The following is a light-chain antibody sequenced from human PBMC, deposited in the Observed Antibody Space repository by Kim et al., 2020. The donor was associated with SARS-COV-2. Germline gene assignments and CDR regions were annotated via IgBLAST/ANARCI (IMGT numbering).Light chain of an antibody. Sequence: QSVVTQPPSASGTPGQRVTISCSGSSSNIGSNYVFWYHQFPRTTPKLLIYKNNQRPSGVPDRFSGSKSGTSASLAISGPRSEDEADYYCATWDDSLNAWVFGGGTQLTVL. CDR1: SSNIGSNY. J-gene: IGLJ3*02. V-gene: IGLV1-47*01. CDR3: ATWDDSLNAWV. CDR2: KNN.